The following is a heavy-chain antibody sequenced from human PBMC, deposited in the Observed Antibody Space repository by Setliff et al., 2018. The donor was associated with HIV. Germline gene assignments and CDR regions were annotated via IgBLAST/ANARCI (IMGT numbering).Heavy chain of an antibody. D-gene: IGHD3-3*01. CDR1: GFTFSSYA. V-gene: IGHV3-23*01. J-gene: IGHJ4*02. CDR3: VRDRETVSISGVAVPYFDY. Sequence: GGSLRLSCAASGFTFSSYAMSWVRQAPGKGLEWVSGMSGGGDSTYYADSVKGRFTISRDNSKNTLYLQMNSLRAEDTAVYYCVRDRETVSISGVAVPYFDYWGQGTQVTVSS. CDR2: MSGGGDST.